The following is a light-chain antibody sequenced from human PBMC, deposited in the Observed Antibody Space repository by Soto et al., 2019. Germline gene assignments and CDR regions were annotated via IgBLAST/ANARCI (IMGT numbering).Light chain of an antibody. CDR2: DAS. J-gene: IGKJ2*01. Sequence: EIVLTQSPATLSLSPGERATLSCRASQSINTYLAWFQQKAGQAPRLLIYDASNRATGISARFSGSGSGTDFTLTISSLQPEDSATYYCQQSYSLPYTFGQGTKVDIK. CDR1: QSINTY. V-gene: IGKV3-11*01. CDR3: QQSYSLPYT.